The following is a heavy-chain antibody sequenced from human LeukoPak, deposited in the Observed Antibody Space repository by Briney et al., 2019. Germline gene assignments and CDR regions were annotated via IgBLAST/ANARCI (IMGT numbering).Heavy chain of an antibody. CDR3: ARRGSGYDYNPYDY. V-gene: IGHV4-39*01. CDR1: GGSISSSSHY. J-gene: IGHJ4*02. D-gene: IGHD5-12*01. Sequence: SETLSVTCSVSGGSISSSSHYWGWIRQPPGKGLEWIGSVYYSGSTYYNPSLKSRVTISVDTSKNQFSLKLSSVTAADTAVYFCARRGSGYDYNPYDYWGQGTLVTVSS. CDR2: VYYSGST.